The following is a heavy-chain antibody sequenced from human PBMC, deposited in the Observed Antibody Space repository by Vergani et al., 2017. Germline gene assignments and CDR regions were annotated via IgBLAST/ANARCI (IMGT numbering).Heavy chain of an antibody. V-gene: IGHV3-30-3*01. D-gene: IGHD3-22*01. CDR2: ISYDGSNK. J-gene: IGHJ4*01. Sequence: QVQLVESGGGVVQPGRSLRLSCAASGFTSSSYAMHWVRQAPGKGLGWVAVISYDGSNKYYADSVKGRFTISRDNSKNTLDLQMNSLRAEDTAVYYCARAGGYYDSSGVYYFDYWGQGTLVTVSS. CDR1: GFTSSSYA. CDR3: ARAGGYYDSSGVYYFDY.